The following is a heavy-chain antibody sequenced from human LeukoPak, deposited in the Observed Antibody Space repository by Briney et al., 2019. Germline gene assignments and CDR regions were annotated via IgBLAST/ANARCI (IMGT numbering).Heavy chain of an antibody. CDR2: ISGNGDNT. D-gene: IGHD5-18*01. CDR1: GFTVSSYS. CDR3: ARGYTYGSA. Sequence: GGSLRLSCAASGFTVSSYSMNWVRQAPGKGLEWVSGISGNGDNTYYTDSVKGRFTISRDNSKNTLYLQMNSLRAEDTAVYYCARGYTYGSAWGQGTLVTVSS. J-gene: IGHJ5*02. V-gene: IGHV3-23*01.